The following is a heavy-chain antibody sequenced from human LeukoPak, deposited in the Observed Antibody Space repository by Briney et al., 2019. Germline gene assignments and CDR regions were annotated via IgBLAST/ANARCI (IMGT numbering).Heavy chain of an antibody. CDR3: ARSFDYGGNSFDY. Sequence: ASVKVSCKASGYTFTGYYMHWVRQAPGQGLEWMGWINPNSGGTNYAQKFQGWVTMTRDTSISTAYMELSRLRSDDTAVYYCARSFDYGGNSFDYWGQGTLVTVFS. D-gene: IGHD4-23*01. CDR2: INPNSGGT. CDR1: GYTFTGYY. V-gene: IGHV1-2*04. J-gene: IGHJ4*02.